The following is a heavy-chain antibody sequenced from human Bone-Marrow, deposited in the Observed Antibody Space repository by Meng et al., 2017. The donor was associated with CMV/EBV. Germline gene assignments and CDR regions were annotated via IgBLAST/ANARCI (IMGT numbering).Heavy chain of an antibody. J-gene: IGHJ4*02. CDR3: ARDRDPDGYPVTYYY. D-gene: IGHD4-17*01. CDR2: ISSSGSTI. V-gene: IGHV3-11*04. CDR1: GFTFSDYY. Sequence: GESLKISCAASGFTFSDYYMSWLRQAPGKGLEWVSYISSSGSTIYYADSVKGRFTISRDNAKNSLYLQMNSLRAEDTAVYYCARDRDPDGYPVTYYYWGQGTLVTVSS.